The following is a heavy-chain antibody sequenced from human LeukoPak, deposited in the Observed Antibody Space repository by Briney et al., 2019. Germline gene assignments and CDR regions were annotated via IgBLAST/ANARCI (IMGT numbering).Heavy chain of an antibody. CDR2: IKSKTDGGTT. J-gene: IGHJ4*02. CDR1: GFPFSSYW. D-gene: IGHD3-22*01. Sequence: GGSLRLSCVASGFPFSSYWMTWVRQAPGKGLEWVGRIKSKTDGGTTDYAAPVKGRFSISRDDSKDTVYLQMNSLKTEDTAAYYCTTDRNYYDSSGYHYEDYWGQGTLVTVSS. CDR3: TTDRNYYDSSGYHYEDY. V-gene: IGHV3-15*01.